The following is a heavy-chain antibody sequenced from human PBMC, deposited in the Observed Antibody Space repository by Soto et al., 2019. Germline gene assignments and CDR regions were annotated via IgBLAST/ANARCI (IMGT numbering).Heavy chain of an antibody. V-gene: IGHV1-69*13. CDR3: ARGEAAAVSSYYGMDV. CDR1: GCTFSSYA. J-gene: IGHJ6*02. CDR2: IIPIFGTA. Sequence: SVKVSCKASGCTFSSYAISWVRQAPGQGVEWMGGIIPIFGTANYAQKFQGRVTITADESTSTAYMELSSLRSEETAVYYCARGEAAAVSSYYGMDVWGQGNKVTVSS. D-gene: IGHD6-13*01.